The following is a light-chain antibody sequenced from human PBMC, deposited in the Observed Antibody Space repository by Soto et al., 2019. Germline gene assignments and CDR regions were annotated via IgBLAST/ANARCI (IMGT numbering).Light chain of an antibody. J-gene: IGKJ2*01. CDR3: QQYNTQYT. CDR2: KAS. CDR1: QRISSW. Sequence: DIQMTQSPSTLSASVGDRVTITCRASQRISSWLAWYQQKPGKAPKLLIYKASSLESGVPSRFSGSGSGTEFTLTISSLQPDDFATYYCQQYNTQYTFGQGTKLEIK. V-gene: IGKV1-5*03.